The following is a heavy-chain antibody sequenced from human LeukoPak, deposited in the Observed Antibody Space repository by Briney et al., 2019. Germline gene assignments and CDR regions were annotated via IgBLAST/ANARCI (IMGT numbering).Heavy chain of an antibody. CDR3: ARAFYYDTSGDYYLTYSFDY. V-gene: IGHV3-7*01. Sequence: GGSLRLSCAASGFTFSNAWMSWVRQAPGKGLEWVAHIKQDGSEKYYVDSVKGRFTISRDNAKNSLYLQMESLRAEDTAVYYCARAFYYDTSGDYYLTYSFDYWGQGTLVTASS. J-gene: IGHJ4*02. CDR1: GFTFSNAW. D-gene: IGHD3-22*01. CDR2: IKQDGSEK.